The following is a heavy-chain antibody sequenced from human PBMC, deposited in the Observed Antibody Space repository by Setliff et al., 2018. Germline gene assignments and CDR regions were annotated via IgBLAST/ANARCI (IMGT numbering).Heavy chain of an antibody. CDR3: ARDPRDGSSSPMADN. CDR2: INHSGGST. J-gene: IGHJ4*02. Sequence: GGSLRLSCAASGFTFNRFAMSWVRQTPGKGLEWVSAINHSGGSTYYADPVKGRFTISRDNAKTTLYLQMNSLRVEETAVYFCARDPRDGSSSPMADNWGQGTLVTVSS. CDR1: GFTFNRFA. V-gene: IGHV3-23*01. D-gene: IGHD3-10*01.